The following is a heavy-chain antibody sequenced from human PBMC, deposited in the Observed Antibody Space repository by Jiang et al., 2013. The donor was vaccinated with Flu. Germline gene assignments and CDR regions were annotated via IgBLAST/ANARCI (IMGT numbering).Heavy chain of an antibody. CDR1: GSSLTGYW. J-gene: IGHJ6*02. Sequence: GAEVKKPGESLKISCKGSGSSLTGYWIAWVRQTPGKGLECMGIIYPGDSDVKYSPTFQGQVVISADKSIRTAYLQWSSLRASDTATYYCARRDYYFYYMDVWGQGTTVTVSS. V-gene: IGHV5-51*03. CDR2: IYPGDSDV. CDR3: ARRDYYFYYMDV.